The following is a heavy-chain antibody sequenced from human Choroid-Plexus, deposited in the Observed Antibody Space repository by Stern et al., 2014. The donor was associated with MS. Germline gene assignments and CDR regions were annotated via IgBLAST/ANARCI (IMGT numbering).Heavy chain of an antibody. Sequence: VQLVESGGGVVQPGRPLRLSCVASGFTFGSCAMHWVRQAPGKGVEWVAGVSYDGSNKYYADSVKGRFTISRDNSQNTLYMQMSSLRPEDTAVYYCAKDRQYLTYFFDHWGQGSLATVSS. CDR2: VSYDGSNK. V-gene: IGHV3-30*18. CDR3: AKDRQYLTYFFDH. J-gene: IGHJ5*02. D-gene: IGHD2/OR15-2a*01. CDR1: GFTFGSCA.